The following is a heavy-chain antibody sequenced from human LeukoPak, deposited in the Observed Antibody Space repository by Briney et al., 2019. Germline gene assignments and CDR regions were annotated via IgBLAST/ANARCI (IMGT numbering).Heavy chain of an antibody. V-gene: IGHV4-31*03. Sequence: SETLSLTCTVSGGSISCGGYYWSWIRQHPGKGLEWIGYIYYSGSTYYNPSLKSRVTISVDTSKNQFSLKLSSVTAADTAVYYCARGFTEDYSGNPGLFDYWGQGTLVTVSS. D-gene: IGHD4-23*01. J-gene: IGHJ4*02. CDR1: GGSISCGGYY. CDR3: ARGFTEDYSGNPGLFDY. CDR2: IYYSGST.